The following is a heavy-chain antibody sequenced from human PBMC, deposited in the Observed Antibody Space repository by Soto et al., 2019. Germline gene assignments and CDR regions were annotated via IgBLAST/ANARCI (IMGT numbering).Heavy chain of an antibody. Sequence: QLQLQESGPGLVKPSETLSLTCSVSGGSIRSNIYYWGWIRQPPGKGLEWIATVHYSGSTYYTPPLKNRVTXPXXXSXXQFSLRLNSVTAADTAVYYCARQPYYDSSGYYTWNWGQGTLVTVSS. CDR3: ARQPYYDSSGYYTWN. CDR1: GGSIRSNIYY. V-gene: IGHV4-39*01. J-gene: IGHJ4*02. CDR2: VHYSGST. D-gene: IGHD3-22*01.